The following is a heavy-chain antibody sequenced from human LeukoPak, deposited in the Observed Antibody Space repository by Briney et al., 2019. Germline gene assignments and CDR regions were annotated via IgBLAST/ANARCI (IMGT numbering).Heavy chain of an antibody. CDR2: IKPDGGEK. CDR1: GFTFSFSDYW. D-gene: IGHD3-3*01. CDR3: ARIYAGGYYED. Sequence: GGSLRLSCVGSGFTFSFSDYWMTWVRQAPGKGLEWVANIKPDGGEKNYVDSVKGRFTISRDNAKNSLYLQMNSLRAEDTAVYYCARIYAGGYYEDWGRGTRVTVSS. V-gene: IGHV3-7*01. J-gene: IGHJ4*02.